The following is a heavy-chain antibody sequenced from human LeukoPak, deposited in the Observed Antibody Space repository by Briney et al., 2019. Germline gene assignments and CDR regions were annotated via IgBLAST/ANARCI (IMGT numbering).Heavy chain of an antibody. D-gene: IGHD3-10*01. Sequence: GGSLRLSCAASGFTFSSYWMSWVRQAPGKGLEWVANIKEDGSQKYYVDSVKGRFTISRDNAKNSLYLQMNSLRAEATALYYCAKGGALWFGGGDLDYWGQGTLVTVSS. V-gene: IGHV3-7*01. CDR3: AKGGALWFGGGDLDY. J-gene: IGHJ4*02. CDR2: IKEDGSQK. CDR1: GFTFSSYW.